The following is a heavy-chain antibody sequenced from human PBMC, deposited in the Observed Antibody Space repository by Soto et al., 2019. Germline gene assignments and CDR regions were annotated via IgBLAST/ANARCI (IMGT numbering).Heavy chain of an antibody. CDR2: IWYDGSNK. CDR1: GFTFSSYG. V-gene: IGHV3-33*01. CDR3: ARDRVTMVRGVKRPSYYMDV. D-gene: IGHD3-10*01. J-gene: IGHJ6*03. Sequence: GGSLRLSCAASGFTFSSYGMHWVRQAPGKGLEWVAVIWYDGSNKYYADSVKGRFTISRDNSKNTLYLQMNSLRAEDTAVYYCARDRVTMVRGVKRPSYYMDVWGKGTTVTVSS.